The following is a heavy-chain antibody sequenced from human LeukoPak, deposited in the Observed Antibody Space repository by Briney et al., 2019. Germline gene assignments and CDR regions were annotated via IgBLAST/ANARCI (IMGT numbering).Heavy chain of an antibody. CDR2: ISGSGGST. D-gene: IGHD3-10*01. CDR1: GFTFSSYA. J-gene: IGHJ4*02. Sequence: GGSLRLSCAASGFTFSSYAMSWVRQAPGKGLEWVSAISGSGGSTYYADSVKGRFTISRDNSKNTLYLQMNSLRAEDTAVYYCAKDLFPFSPDDDPYGSGSYYDYWGQGTLVTVSS. V-gene: IGHV3-23*01. CDR3: AKDLFPFSPDDDPYGSGSYYDY.